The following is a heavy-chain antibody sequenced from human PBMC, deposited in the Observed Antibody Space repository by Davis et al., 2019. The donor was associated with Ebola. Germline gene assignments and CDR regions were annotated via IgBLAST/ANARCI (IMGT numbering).Heavy chain of an antibody. Sequence: SETLSLTCAVYGGSFSGYYWSWIRQPPGKGLEWIGEINHSGSTNYNPSLKSRVTISVDTSKNQFSLKLSSVTAADTAVYYCARLNSKDFWSGYYASNGMDVWGQGTTVTVS. CDR2: INHSGST. V-gene: IGHV4-34*01. CDR3: ARLNSKDFWSGYYASNGMDV. CDR1: GGSFSGYY. J-gene: IGHJ6*02. D-gene: IGHD3-3*01.